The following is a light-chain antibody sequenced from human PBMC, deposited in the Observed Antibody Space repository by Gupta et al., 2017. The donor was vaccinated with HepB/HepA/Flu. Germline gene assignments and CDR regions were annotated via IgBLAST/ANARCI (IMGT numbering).Light chain of an antibody. J-gene: IGLJ1*01. V-gene: IGLV1-36*01. CDR3: AVWDDSLPATV. CDR1: SSNIGNNA. Sequence: QSVLTQPPSVSEAPRQRVTISCSGSSSNIGNNAVNWYQQFPGKAPKLLIYYDDLLPSGVSDRFSGSKSGSSASLAISGLQSEDESDYCCAVWDDSLPATVFGTGTKVTVL. CDR2: YDD.